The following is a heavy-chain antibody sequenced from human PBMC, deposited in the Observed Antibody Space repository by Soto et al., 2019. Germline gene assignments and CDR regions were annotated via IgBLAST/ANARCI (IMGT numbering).Heavy chain of an antibody. CDR2: IYYSGST. CDR1: GGSISSGDYY. D-gene: IGHD3-10*01. V-gene: IGHV4-30-4*01. J-gene: IGHJ5*02. CDR3: AREFITMVRGVIVSSVLFILFDP. Sequence: SETLSLTCTVSGGSISSGDYYWSWIRQPPGKGLEWIGYIYYSGSTYYNPSLKSRVTISVDTSKNQFSLKLSSVTAADTAVYYCAREFITMVRGVIVSSVLFILFDPWGHGTLVTV.